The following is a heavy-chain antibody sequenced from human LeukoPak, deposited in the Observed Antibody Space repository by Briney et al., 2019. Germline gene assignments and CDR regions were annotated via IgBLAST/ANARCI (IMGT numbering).Heavy chain of an antibody. Sequence: GASVKVSCKASGGTFTSYGIRWVRQAPGQGLEWMGGIIPMFGTANYAQKFQGRITITADESTSIVYMELNSLRSEDTAVYYCARDNLEYSYGQYAAFDIWGQGTMVTVSS. CDR1: GGTFTSYG. CDR2: IIPMFGTA. J-gene: IGHJ3*02. D-gene: IGHD5-18*01. V-gene: IGHV1-69*13. CDR3: ARDNLEYSYGQYAAFDI.